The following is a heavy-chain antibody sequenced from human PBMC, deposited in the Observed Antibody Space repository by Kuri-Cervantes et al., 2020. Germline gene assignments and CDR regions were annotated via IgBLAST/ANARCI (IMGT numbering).Heavy chain of an antibody. Sequence: GESLKISCSASGLPFSSHAMHWVRQSPGKGLEWVAFIRNDGLIQHYTESVKGRFNIFRDNSKNTLFLQMNSLRAEDTAVYYCAKGGLAESGIHYYYMDVWGKGTTVTVSS. CDR3: AKGGLAESGIHYYYMDV. J-gene: IGHJ6*03. CDR1: GLPFSSHA. D-gene: IGHD3-10*01. V-gene: IGHV3-30*02. CDR2: IRNDGLIQ.